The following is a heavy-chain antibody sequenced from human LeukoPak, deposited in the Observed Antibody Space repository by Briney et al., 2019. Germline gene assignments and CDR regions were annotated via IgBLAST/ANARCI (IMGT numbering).Heavy chain of an antibody. V-gene: IGHV4-34*01. CDR1: GGSFSGYC. CDR2: INHSGST. D-gene: IGHD6-19*01. J-gene: IGHJ4*02. Sequence: SETLSLTCAVYGGSFSGYCWSWIRQPPGKGLEWIGEINHSGSTNYNPSLKSRVTISVDTSKNQFSLKLSSVTAADTAVYYCARATGYSSGWYVYWGQGTLVTVSS. CDR3: ARATGYSSGWYVY.